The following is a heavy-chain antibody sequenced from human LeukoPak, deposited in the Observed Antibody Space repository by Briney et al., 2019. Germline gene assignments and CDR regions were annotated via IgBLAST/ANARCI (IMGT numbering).Heavy chain of an antibody. V-gene: IGHV4-61*05. J-gene: IGHJ4*02. CDR2: IYYSGST. CDR3: ARALDYYGSGSYYFDY. CDR1: GGSISSSSYY. Sequence: SETLSLTCTVSGGSISSSSYYWGWIRQPPGKGLEWIGYIYYSGSTNYNPSLKSRVTISVDTSKNQFSLKLSSVTAADTAVYYCARALDYYGSGSYYFDYWGQGTLVTVSS. D-gene: IGHD3-10*01.